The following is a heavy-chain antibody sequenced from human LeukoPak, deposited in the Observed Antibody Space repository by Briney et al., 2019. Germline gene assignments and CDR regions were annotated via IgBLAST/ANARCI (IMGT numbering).Heavy chain of an antibody. CDR2: INPNSGGT. V-gene: IGHV1-2*02. CDR3: ARVMGSSSSPDAFDI. CDR1: GYTFTGYY. J-gene: IGHJ3*02. D-gene: IGHD6-6*01. Sequence: ASVKVSCKASGYTFTGYYMHWVRQAPGQGLEWMGWINPNSGGTNYAQKFQGRVTMTRDASISTAYMELSSLRSEDTAVYYCARVMGSSSSPDAFDIWGQGTMVTVSS.